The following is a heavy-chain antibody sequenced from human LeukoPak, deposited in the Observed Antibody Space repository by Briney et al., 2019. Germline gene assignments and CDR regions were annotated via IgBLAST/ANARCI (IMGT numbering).Heavy chain of an antibody. CDR3: ARDNWGDGGYYRTLDY. V-gene: IGHV3-33*08. CDR1: GFTFSSYA. Sequence: GGSLRLSCAASGFTFSSYAMSWVRQAPGKGLEWVAGIRYDGSDRSYADPVKGRFTISRDNSKNTVDLQMNSLRAEDTAVYYCARDNWGDGGYYRTLDYWGQGTLVTVSS. J-gene: IGHJ4*02. D-gene: IGHD3-22*01. CDR2: IRYDGSDR.